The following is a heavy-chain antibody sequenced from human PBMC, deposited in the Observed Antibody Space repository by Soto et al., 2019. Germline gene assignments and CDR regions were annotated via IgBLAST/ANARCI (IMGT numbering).Heavy chain of an antibody. CDR2: ISSSSSTI. J-gene: IGHJ4*02. CDR3: AKSRGSMVRGAPFDY. Sequence: GGSLRLSCAASGFTFSSYSMNWVRQAPGKGLEWVSAISSSSSTIYYADSVKGRFTISRDNSKNTLYLQMNSLRAEDTAVYYCAKSRGSMVRGAPFDYWGQGTLVTVSS. V-gene: IGHV3-21*04. D-gene: IGHD3-10*01. CDR1: GFTFSSYS.